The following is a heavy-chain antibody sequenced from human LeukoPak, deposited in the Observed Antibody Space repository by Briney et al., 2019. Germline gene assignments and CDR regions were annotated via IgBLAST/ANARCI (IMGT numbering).Heavy chain of an antibody. J-gene: IGHJ4*02. Sequence: ASVKVSCKASGYTFTSYGISWVRQAPGQGLERLGWISAYTGNTNYAQKLQGRVTMTTDTSTSTAYMELRSLRSDDTAVYFCARGGGRSLEREAYFDYWGQGTLVTVPS. CDR2: ISAYTGNT. D-gene: IGHD3-3*01. CDR1: GYTFTSYG. CDR3: ARGGGRSLEREAYFDY. V-gene: IGHV1-18*01.